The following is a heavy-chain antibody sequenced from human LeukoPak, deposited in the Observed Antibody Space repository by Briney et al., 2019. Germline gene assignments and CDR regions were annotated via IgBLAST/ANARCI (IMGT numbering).Heavy chain of an antibody. V-gene: IGHV1-46*01. J-gene: IGHJ3*02. CDR2: INPSAGTT. Sequence: GASVKVSCKASGYTITSYYMHWVRQAPGQGLEWVGIINPSAGTTTYAQKFQGRVTIMSDTSTSTVYMELSSLRSDDTAVYYCARGPHTSSWYKHAFDIWAQGTMVTVSS. CDR1: GYTITSYY. D-gene: IGHD6-13*01. CDR3: ARGPHTSSWYKHAFDI.